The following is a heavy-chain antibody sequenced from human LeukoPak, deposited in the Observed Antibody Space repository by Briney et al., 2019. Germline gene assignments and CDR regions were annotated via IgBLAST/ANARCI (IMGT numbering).Heavy chain of an antibody. CDR1: GYSSTYYD. CDR3: AGGWEPYDYWFDP. V-gene: IGHV1-8*01. CDR2: MNPKTGNT. Sequence: ASVKLSCKASGYSSTYYDINWVRQATGQGLEWMGWMNPKTGNTDYAQKFQGRVTMTSDTSISTAYIELSGLRSDDTAIYYCAGGWEPYDYWFDPWGQGTLVTVSS. D-gene: IGHD5-12*01. J-gene: IGHJ5*02.